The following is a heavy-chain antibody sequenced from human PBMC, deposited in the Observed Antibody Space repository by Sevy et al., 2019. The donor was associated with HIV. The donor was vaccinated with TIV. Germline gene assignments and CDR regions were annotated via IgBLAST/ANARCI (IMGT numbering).Heavy chain of an antibody. V-gene: IGHV4-38-2*02. J-gene: IGHJ4*02. Sequence: SETLSLTCTVSGYSISSGYYWGWIRQSPGKGLEWIGSFYLGGSTYYNPSLKSRVTISPDSSKNQFSLKLNSVTTADTAVYFCVRLVTAVVYYFDYWGQGTLVTVSS. CDR3: VRLVTAVVYYFDY. CDR1: GYSISSGYY. D-gene: IGHD5-18*01. CDR2: FYLGGST.